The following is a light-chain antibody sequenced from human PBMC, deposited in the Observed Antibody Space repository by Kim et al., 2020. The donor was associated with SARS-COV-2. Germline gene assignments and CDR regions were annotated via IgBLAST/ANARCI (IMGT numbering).Light chain of an antibody. J-gene: IGLJ2*01. V-gene: IGLV3-1*01. Sequence: VSPGQTASITCSGDKLGDRYACWYQQKPGQSPVLVIYEDSKRPSGIPERFSGSNSGNTATLTISGTQAMDEADYYCQAWDSSTVVFGGGTQLTVL. CDR3: QAWDSSTVV. CDR1: KLGDRY. CDR2: EDS.